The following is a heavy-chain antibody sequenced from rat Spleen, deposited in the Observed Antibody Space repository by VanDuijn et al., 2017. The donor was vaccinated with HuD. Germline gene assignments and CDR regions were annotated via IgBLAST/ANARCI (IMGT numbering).Heavy chain of an antibody. Sequence: EVQLVESDGGLVQPGRSLKLSCAASGFTFSDYYMAWVRQAPTKGLEWVATISYDGSSTYYRDSVRGRFTISRDHAENTVYRQMNSLRSEDTATYYCAVSGYGYWGQGVMVTVSS. CDR1: GFTFSDYY. CDR2: ISYDGSST. J-gene: IGHJ2*01. CDR3: AVSGYGY. D-gene: IGHD4-3*01. V-gene: IGHV5-29*01.